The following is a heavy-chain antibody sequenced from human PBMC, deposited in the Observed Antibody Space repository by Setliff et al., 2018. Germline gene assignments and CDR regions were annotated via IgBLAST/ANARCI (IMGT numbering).Heavy chain of an antibody. V-gene: IGHV1-8*01. CDR1: GYTFINYD. J-gene: IGHJ4*02. Sequence: GASVKVSCKASGYTFINYDINWVRQATGQGLEWMGWMNPNNGNTGYSQKFQGRVTMTRNTSTSTAYMEVSSLRSEDTAVYYCARGLSDYYYESGSFPILGYWGQGTLVTVSS. CDR2: MNPNNGNT. D-gene: IGHD3-10*01. CDR3: ARGLSDYYYESGSFPILGY.